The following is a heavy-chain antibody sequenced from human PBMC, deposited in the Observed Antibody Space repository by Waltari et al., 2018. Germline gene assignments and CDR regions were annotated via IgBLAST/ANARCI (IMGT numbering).Heavy chain of an antibody. Sequence: EVQLLESGGDLVQPGGSLRLSCAASGFTFSSFAMSWVRQPPGKGLGWVSTMGGRHGSMFYADSAKGRFTISRDNSGKVLYLQMNSLRVEDSAIYYCAKGMVNGPKRGHDFWGQGTLVTVLS. CDR3: AKGMVNGPKRGHDF. J-gene: IGHJ4*02. CDR1: GFTFSSFA. V-gene: IGHV3-23*01. D-gene: IGHD3-10*01. CDR2: MGGRHGSM.